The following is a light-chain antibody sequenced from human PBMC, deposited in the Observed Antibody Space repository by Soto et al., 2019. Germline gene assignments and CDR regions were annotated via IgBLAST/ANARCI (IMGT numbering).Light chain of an antibody. J-gene: IGKJ5*01. CDR1: QSVSSY. CDR3: QQYGSSPPIT. V-gene: IGKV3-20*01. CDR2: GAS. Sequence: EIVLTQSPATLSLSPGERATLSCRASQSVSSYQAWYQQRSGQAPRLLIYGASVRATGIPDRFSGSGSGTDFTLTISRLEPEDFAVYYCQQYGSSPPITVGQGTRLEIK.